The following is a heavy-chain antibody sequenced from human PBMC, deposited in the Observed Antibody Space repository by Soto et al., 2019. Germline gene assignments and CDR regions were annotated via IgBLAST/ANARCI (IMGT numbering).Heavy chain of an antibody. CDR3: ARDLGPPNWFDS. J-gene: IGHJ5*01. Sequence: QVQLVQSGAEMKQPGASVKVSCKTSGYAFSGYRLSWVRQGPGQGLEWMGWISGYNGNTDYAQKLQGRVTMTTDTPKSTAYMQRRSLRSDDTAVYSGARDLGPPNWFDSWGQGTLVTVSS. V-gene: IGHV1-18*01. CDR2: ISGYNGNT. CDR1: GYAFSGYR.